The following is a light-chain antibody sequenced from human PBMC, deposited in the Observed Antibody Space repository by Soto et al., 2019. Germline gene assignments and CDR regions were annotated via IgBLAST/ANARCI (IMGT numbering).Light chain of an antibody. J-gene: IGLJ2*01. V-gene: IGLV2-23*02. CDR3: CSYAGSNTLI. CDR2: EVN. Sequence: QSALTQPASVSGSPGQSITISCTGSSSDVGSSNFVSWYQQHPDQAPKLLIFEVNKRPSGVPDRFSASKSGNTASLTVSGLQAEDEADYYCCSYAGSNTLIFGGGTKLTVL. CDR1: SSDVGSSNF.